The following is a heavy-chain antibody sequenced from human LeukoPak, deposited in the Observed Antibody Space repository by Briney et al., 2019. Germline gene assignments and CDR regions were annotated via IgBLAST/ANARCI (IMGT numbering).Heavy chain of an antibody. CDR1: GPSISSTIYY. J-gene: IGHJ4*02. V-gene: IGHV4-39*07. Sequence: KPSETLSLTCTVSGPSISSTIYYWGWIRQPPGKGLEWIGSIYYSGSTYYNPSLKSRVTISVDTSKKQFSLKLSSVTAADTAVYYCARSPGIAAAGLTPIPVNFDYWGQGTLVTVSS. D-gene: IGHD6-13*01. CDR3: ARSPGIAAAGLTPIPVNFDY. CDR2: IYYSGST.